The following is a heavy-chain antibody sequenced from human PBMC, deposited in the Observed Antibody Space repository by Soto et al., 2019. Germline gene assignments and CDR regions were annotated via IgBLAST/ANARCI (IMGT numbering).Heavy chain of an antibody. CDR3: ARSREFAY. J-gene: IGHJ4*02. CDR1: GGSLSGATYS. V-gene: IGHV4-30-2*01. Sequence: KTWETLSVTCGVSGGSLSGATYSWNWIRQPPGKGLEWIGYIFPSGTTYYNPSLKSRVTISIDVSKNQFSLSLRSLTAAYTAASYCARSREFAYCSQATLVTVSS. CDR2: IFPSGTT.